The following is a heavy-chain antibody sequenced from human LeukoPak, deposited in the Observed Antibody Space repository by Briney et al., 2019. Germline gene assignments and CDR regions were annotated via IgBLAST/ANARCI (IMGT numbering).Heavy chain of an antibody. CDR2: ISASGFST. D-gene: IGHD6-19*01. Sequence: GGSLRLSCAASGFTFSSSAMSWVRQAPGRGLEWVSFISASGFSTDYADSMKGRFTISRDNPKNTLYLHMNSLRAEDTAVYYCAKRDNSGWHYFDSWGQGTVVTVSS. V-gene: IGHV3-23*01. CDR3: AKRDNSGWHYFDS. J-gene: IGHJ4*02. CDR1: GFTFSSSA.